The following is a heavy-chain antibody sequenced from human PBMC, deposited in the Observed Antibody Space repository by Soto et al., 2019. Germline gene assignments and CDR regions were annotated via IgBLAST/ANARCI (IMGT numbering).Heavy chain of an antibody. V-gene: IGHV4-34*01. CDR2: INHSGST. CDR3: ARGVTTYDY. J-gene: IGHJ4*02. D-gene: IGHD4-17*01. CDR1: GGSFSGYY. Sequence: SETLSLPCAVYGGSFSGYYWSWIRQPPGKGLEWIGEINHSGSTNYNPSLRSRVTISVDTSKNQFSLKLSSVTAADTAVYYCARGVTTYDYWGQGTLVTVSS.